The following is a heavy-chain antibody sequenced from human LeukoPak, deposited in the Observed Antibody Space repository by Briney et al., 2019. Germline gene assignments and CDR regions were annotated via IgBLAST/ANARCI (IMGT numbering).Heavy chain of an antibody. CDR2: ISYDGSNK. D-gene: IGHD3-16*01. CDR3: ARGGIYFDY. J-gene: IGHJ4*02. Sequence: GGSLRLSCAASGFTFSSYAMHWVRQAPGKGLEWVAVISYDGSNKYYADSVKGRFTISRDNSKNTLYLQMNSLRAEDTAVYYCARGGIYFDYWGQGTLVTVSS. CDR1: GFTFSSYA. V-gene: IGHV3-30-3*01.